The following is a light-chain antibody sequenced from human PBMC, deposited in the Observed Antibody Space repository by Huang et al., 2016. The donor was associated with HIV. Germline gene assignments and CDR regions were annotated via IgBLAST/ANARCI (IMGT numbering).Light chain of an antibody. CDR1: QTISTF. Sequence: DIQMTQSPSSLSASVGDRISITCRASQTISTFLNWYQQKPGKAPKLLIYAASNLHSWVSSRFSGTGSGTLFTLTVTGLLPDDFATYFCQQTSSVPLTFGGGTKVEMK. CDR3: QQTSSVPLT. V-gene: IGKV1-39*01. J-gene: IGKJ4*01. CDR2: AAS.